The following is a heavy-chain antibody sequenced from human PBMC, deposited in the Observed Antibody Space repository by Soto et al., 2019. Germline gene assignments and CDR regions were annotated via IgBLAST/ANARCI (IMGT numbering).Heavy chain of an antibody. D-gene: IGHD3-9*01. CDR3: ARVVLTITRGAFDA. V-gene: IGHV4-4*02. J-gene: IGHJ3*01. CDR1: GGSISSSHW. CDR2: ISHSGTS. Sequence: QVQLQESGPGLVKPSGTLSLTCAVSGGSISSSHWWTWVRQSPGKGLEYIGEISHSGTSNSNPSLKSRVTLSVDQSKNHFSLTLTSVTAADPAVYYCARVVLTITRGAFDAWGQGTLVIVSS.